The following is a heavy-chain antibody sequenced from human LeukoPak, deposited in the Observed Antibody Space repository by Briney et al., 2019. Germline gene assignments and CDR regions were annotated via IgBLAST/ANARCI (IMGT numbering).Heavy chain of an antibody. J-gene: IGHJ4*02. D-gene: IGHD6-19*01. CDR1: GGSISSSSYY. CDR2: IYYSGST. V-gene: IGHV4-39*01. Sequence: SQTLSLTCAVSGGSISSSSYYWGWIRQPPGKGLEWIGSIYYSGSTYYNPSLKSRVTISVDTSKNQFSLKLSSVTAADTAVYYCARHAYSSGWYNYWGQGTLVTVSS. CDR3: ARHAYSSGWYNY.